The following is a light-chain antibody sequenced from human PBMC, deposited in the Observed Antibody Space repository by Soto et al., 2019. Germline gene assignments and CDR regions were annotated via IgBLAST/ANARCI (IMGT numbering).Light chain of an antibody. CDR1: QSVSSN. V-gene: IGKV3-15*01. CDR2: GAS. Sequence: EIVMTQSPATLSVSPGERATLSCRASQSVSSNLAWYQQKPGQAPRLLIYGASTRDTGIPARFSGSGSGTESTLTISRLEPEDFAVYYCQQYGSTPWTFGRGTKVDIK. CDR3: QQYGSTPWT. J-gene: IGKJ1*01.